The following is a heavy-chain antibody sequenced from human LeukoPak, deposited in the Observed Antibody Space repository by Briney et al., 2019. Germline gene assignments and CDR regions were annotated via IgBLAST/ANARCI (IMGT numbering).Heavy chain of an antibody. CDR2: TYYKSKLYN. D-gene: IGHD2-2*01. CDR3: ARCPTATGFDI. V-gene: IGHV6-1*01. Sequence: KPSQTLSLTCALSGDIVSSNSATWNWIRQAPARGLEWLGRTYYKSKLYNEYAVSVKCRITIHPEPSKHQFSLQLNSVTPEDTALYYCARCPTATGFDIWDQATMVTVSS. CDR1: GDIVSSNSAT. J-gene: IGHJ3*02.